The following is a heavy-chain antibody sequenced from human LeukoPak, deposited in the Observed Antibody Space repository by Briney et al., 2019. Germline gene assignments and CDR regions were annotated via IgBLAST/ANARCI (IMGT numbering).Heavy chain of an antibody. CDR3: ARGKGGYDYYYYYGMDV. V-gene: IGHV3-66*01. J-gene: IGHJ6*02. CDR1: GFTVSSNY. Sequence: GGSLRLSCAASGFTVSSNYMSWVRQAPGKGLEWVSVIYSGGSTYYADSVKGRFTISRDNSKNTLYLQMNTLRAEDTAVYYCARGKGGYDYYYYYGMDVWGQGTTVTASS. CDR2: IYSGGST. D-gene: IGHD5-12*01.